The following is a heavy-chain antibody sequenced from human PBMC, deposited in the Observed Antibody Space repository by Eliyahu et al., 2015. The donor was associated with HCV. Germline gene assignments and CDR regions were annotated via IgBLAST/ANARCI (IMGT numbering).Heavy chain of an antibody. CDR3: AESSQMWLAQN. V-gene: IGHV5-51*01. CDR1: GYSFSTYW. D-gene: IGHD6-19*01. J-gene: IGHJ4*02. Sequence: EVQLVQSGAEVKKPGESLKISCKGSGYSFSTYWIGWVRQMPGKGLEWMGIIYPGDSYTTYSPSFQGQVTISADRSLSTAYLQWSSLKASDTAMYFCAESSQMWLAQNWGQGTLVTVSS. CDR2: IYPGDSYT.